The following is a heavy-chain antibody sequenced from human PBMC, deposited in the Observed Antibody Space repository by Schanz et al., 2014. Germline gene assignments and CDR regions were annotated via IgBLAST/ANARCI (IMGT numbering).Heavy chain of an antibody. V-gene: IGHV4-31*03. CDR1: GGSVSSGGDY. CDR3: ARDRGHGDLPGDI. CDR2: ISYSGST. J-gene: IGHJ3*02. D-gene: IGHD4-17*01. Sequence: QVQLQESGPGLVKPSQTLSLTCTVSGGSVSSGGDYWSWIRQHPGKGLEWIGFISYSGSTYYNPSLKSRVTISVDTSKNQVYLNLSSATAADTAVYYCARDRGHGDLPGDIWGQGTMVTVSS.